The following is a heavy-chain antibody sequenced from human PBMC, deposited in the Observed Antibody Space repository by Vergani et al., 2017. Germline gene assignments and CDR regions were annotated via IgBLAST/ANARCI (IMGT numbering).Heavy chain of an antibody. D-gene: IGHD5-24*01. V-gene: IGHV3-23*01. CDR1: GFTFSSYA. CDR3: AKGSRRWLQFDAFDI. Sequence: EVQLLESGGGLVQPGGSLRLSCAASGFTFSSYAMSWVRQAPGKGLEWVSAISGSGGSTYYADSVTGRITIFRDKSKNTLYLQMNSLIADDTAVYYCAKGSRRWLQFDAFDIWGQGTMVTVSS. J-gene: IGHJ3*02. CDR2: ISGSGGST.